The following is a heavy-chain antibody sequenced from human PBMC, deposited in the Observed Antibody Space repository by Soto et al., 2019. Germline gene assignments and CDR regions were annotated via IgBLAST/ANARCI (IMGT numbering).Heavy chain of an antibody. V-gene: IGHV1-69*01. J-gene: IGHJ4*02. CDR1: GGTFSRSA. CDR3: AIEFRSYDILTGYI. Sequence: QVQLVQSGAEVKNPGSSVKVSCKASGGTFSRSAISWVRQAPGQGLEWMGGIIPIFDTAHYAQKFQGRVTITADESTSTAYMELSSLRAEDTAVYYCAIEFRSYDILTGYIWGQGTLVTVSS. CDR2: IIPIFDTA. D-gene: IGHD3-9*01.